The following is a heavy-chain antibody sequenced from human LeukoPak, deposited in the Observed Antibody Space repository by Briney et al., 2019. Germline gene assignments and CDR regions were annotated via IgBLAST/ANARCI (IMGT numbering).Heavy chain of an antibody. CDR2: IYTSGST. V-gene: IGHV4-61*02. D-gene: IGHD6-19*01. Sequence: SETLSLTCTVSGGSISSGSYYWSWIRQPAGKGLEWIGRIYTSGSTNYNPSLKSRVTISVDTSKNQFSLKLSSVTAADTAVYYCARYFTGDSGWYFDYWGQGTLVTVSS. J-gene: IGHJ4*02. CDR3: ARYFTGDSGWYFDY. CDR1: GGSISSGSYY.